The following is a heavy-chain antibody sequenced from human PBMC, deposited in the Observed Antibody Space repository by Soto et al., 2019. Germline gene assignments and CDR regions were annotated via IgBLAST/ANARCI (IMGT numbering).Heavy chain of an antibody. CDR3: ARDGVVPANDNWFDP. J-gene: IGHJ5*02. CDR1: GGSFSGYY. Sequence: SETLSLTCAVYGGSFSGYYWSWIRQPPGKGLEWIGEINHSGSTNYNPSLKSRVTISVDTSKNQFSLKLSSVTAADTAVYYCARDGVVPANDNWFDPWGQGTLVTVSS. V-gene: IGHV4-34*01. CDR2: INHSGST. D-gene: IGHD2-2*01.